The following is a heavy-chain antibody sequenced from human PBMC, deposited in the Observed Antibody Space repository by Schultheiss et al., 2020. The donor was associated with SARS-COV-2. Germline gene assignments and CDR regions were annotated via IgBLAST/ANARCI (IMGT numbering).Heavy chain of an antibody. Sequence: SETLSLTCTVSGGSISSGGYYWSWIRQHPGKGLEWIGSMYYSGSTYYNPSLKSRVTISVDTSKNQFSLKLSSVTAADTAVYYCARDQRSSSWGGWFDPWGQGTLVTVSS. CDR2: MYYSGST. V-gene: IGHV4-39*02. CDR1: GGSISSGGYY. D-gene: IGHD6-13*01. CDR3: ARDQRSSSWGGWFDP. J-gene: IGHJ5*02.